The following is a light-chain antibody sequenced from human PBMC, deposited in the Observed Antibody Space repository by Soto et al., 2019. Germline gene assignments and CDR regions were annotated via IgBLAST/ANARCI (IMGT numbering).Light chain of an antibody. CDR3: QQSYSMPYT. V-gene: IGKV1-39*01. Sequence: DIQMTQSPYSLSASVGDRVTITCRASQSITTYLNWYQQKPGKAPKLVIYVASGLQSGVPSRFSGSGSGTDFTLTISSLQPEDFATYYCQQSYSMPYTFGQGTKLEIK. CDR2: VAS. CDR1: QSITTY. J-gene: IGKJ2*01.